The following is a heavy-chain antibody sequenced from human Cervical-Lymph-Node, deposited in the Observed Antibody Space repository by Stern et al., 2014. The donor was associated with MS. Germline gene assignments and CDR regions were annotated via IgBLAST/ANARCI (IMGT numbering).Heavy chain of an antibody. J-gene: IGHJ4*02. V-gene: IGHV3-23*04. Sequence: EVQLVESGRGLVRPGGSLRLSCTASGFTISIYAMSWVRQDPGKGLQWVLGISGTGGSTYYADSVKGRFTISRDNSKNTLYLQMNSLRADDTAVYYCAKDRGVSETLLFSPIAHWGQGALVTVSS. CDR2: ISGTGGST. CDR3: AKDRGVSETLLFSPIAH. D-gene: IGHD2-15*01. CDR1: GFTISIYA.